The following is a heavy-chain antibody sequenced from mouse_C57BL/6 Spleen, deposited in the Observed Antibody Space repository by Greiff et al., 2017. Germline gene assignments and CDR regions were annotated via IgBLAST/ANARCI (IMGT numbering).Heavy chain of an antibody. CDR1: GYTFTDYN. D-gene: IGHD2-4*01. J-gene: IGHJ2*01. V-gene: IGHV1-22*01. Sequence: EVQLQQSGPELVKPGASVKMSCKASGYTFTDYNMHWVKQSHGKSLEWIGYINPNNGGTSYNQKFKGKATLTVNKSSSTAYMELRSLTSEDSAVYYCAREATLDNDYYYWGQGTTLTVST. CDR2: INPNNGGT. CDR3: AREATLDNDYYY.